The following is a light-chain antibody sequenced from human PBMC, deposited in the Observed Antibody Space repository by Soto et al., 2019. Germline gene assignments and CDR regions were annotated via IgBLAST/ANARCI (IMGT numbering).Light chain of an antibody. J-gene: IGLJ3*02. CDR1: SSDVGAYNY. Sequence: QPVLTQPASVSGSPGQSITISCTGTSSDVGAYNYVSWYQQHPGKAPKLMIYDVSNRPSGVSNRFSGSKSGNTASLTISGLHAEDEADYYCSSYTSSSTSWVFGGGTKLTVL. V-gene: IGLV2-14*01. CDR3: SSYTSSSTSWV. CDR2: DVS.